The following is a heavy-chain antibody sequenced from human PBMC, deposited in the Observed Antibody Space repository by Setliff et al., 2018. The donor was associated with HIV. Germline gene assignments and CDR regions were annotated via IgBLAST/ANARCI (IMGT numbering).Heavy chain of an antibody. V-gene: IGHV1-18*01. J-gene: IGHJ3*02. D-gene: IGHD3-3*01. CDR2: ISAYSGNT. CDR1: GYTFTRYG. Sequence: ASVKVSCKASGYTFTRYGISWVRQAPGQGLEWMGWISAYSGNTNYAQKLQGRVTMTTDTSTRTAYMELRSLRSDDTAVYYCARVAWYYSFWSGLGDAFDIWGQGTMVTVSS. CDR3: ARVAWYYSFWSGLGDAFDI.